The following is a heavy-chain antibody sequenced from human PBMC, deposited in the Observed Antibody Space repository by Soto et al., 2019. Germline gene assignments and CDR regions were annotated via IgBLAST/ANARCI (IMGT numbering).Heavy chain of an antibody. V-gene: IGHV3-33*01. CDR1: GFSFSTYG. CDR3: ARAISGYGGFDY. J-gene: IGHJ4*02. CDR2: IWYDGTNK. D-gene: IGHD3-10*01. Sequence: QVQLVESGGGVVQPGRSLRLSCAASGFSFSTYGMHWVRQAPGKGLEWVAVIWYDGTNKYYADSVKGRFSISRDNSKNTVHWLMNSLRAEDTAVYYCARAISGYGGFDYWGQGTLVTVSA.